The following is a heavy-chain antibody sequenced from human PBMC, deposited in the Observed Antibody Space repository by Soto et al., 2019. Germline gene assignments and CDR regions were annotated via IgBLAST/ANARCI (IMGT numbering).Heavy chain of an antibody. J-gene: IGHJ6*02. D-gene: IGHD1-26*01. Sequence: SVKVSCKASGGTFSSYTISWVRQAPGQGLEWMGRIIPILGIANYAQKFQGRVTITADKSTSTAYMELSRLRSDDTAVYYCARDWDRYGMDVWGQGTTVTVSS. CDR2: IIPILGIA. CDR1: GGTFSSYT. CDR3: ARDWDRYGMDV. V-gene: IGHV1-69*04.